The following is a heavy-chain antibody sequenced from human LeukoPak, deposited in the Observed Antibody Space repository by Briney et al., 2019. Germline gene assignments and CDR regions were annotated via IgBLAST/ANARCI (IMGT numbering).Heavy chain of an antibody. J-gene: IGHJ4*02. D-gene: IGHD3-10*01. CDR2: INHSGST. CDR1: GGSFSGYY. Sequence: PSETLSLTCAVYGGSFSGYYWSWIRQPPGKGLEWILEINHSGSTNYNPSLKSRVTLSVDTSKNQFSLRLSSVTAADTAVYYCARAKPATSHYGSGSYLTLFDYWGQGTLVTVPS. CDR3: ARAKPATSHYGSGSYLTLFDY. V-gene: IGHV4-34*01.